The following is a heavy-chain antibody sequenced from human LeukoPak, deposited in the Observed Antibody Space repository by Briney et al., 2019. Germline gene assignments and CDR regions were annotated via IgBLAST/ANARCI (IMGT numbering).Heavy chain of an antibody. V-gene: IGHV3-23*01. CDR2: ISGGGGST. Sequence: PGGSLRLSCAASRFTFSNYAMSWVCQAPGKGLEWVSAISGGGGSTYYADSAKGRFTIARDNSKNSLYLQMNSLRAEDTAVYYCAKDGSSSPYYFDQWGQGTLVTVSS. CDR3: AKDGSSSPYYFDQ. J-gene: IGHJ4*02. CDR1: RFTFSNYA. D-gene: IGHD6-19*01.